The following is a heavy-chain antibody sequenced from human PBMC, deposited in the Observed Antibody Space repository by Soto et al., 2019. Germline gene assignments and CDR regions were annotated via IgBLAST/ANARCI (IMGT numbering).Heavy chain of an antibody. CDR1: GYTFTSYY. J-gene: IGHJ4*02. CDR2: INPSGGST. D-gene: IGHD3-22*01. CDR3: ASDSNYYDSSGDY. Sequence: ASVKVSCKASGYTFTSYYMHWVRQAPGQGLEWMGIINPSGGSTSYAQKFQGRVTMTADESTSTAYMELSSLRSEDTAVYYCASDSNYYDSSGDYWGQGTLVTVSS. V-gene: IGHV1-46*01.